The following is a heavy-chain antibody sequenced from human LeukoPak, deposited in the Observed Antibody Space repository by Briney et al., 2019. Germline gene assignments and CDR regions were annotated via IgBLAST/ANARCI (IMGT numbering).Heavy chain of an antibody. J-gene: IGHJ3*02. CDR3: ARGGPSILVVVAAQYDAFDI. CDR2: IIPIFGTA. Sequence: SVKVSCKASGGTFSSYAISWVRQAPGKGLEWMGGIIPIFGTANYAQKFQGRVTITADESTSTAHMELSSLRSEDTAVYYCARGGPSILVVVAAQYDAFDIWGQGTMVTVSS. D-gene: IGHD2-15*01. CDR1: GGTFSSYA. V-gene: IGHV1-69*13.